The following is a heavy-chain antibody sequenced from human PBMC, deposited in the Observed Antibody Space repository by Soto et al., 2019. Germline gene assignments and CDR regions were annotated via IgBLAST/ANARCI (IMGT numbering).Heavy chain of an antibody. V-gene: IGHV1-69*01. Sequence: QVQLVQSGAEVKKPGSSVKVSCKASGGIFSTYAISWLRQAPGQGLEWMGGIIPLFGTPNYAQRFQGRVTITADESTSTDEMELSRLTSEDTAVYYCARERDDYGSGSYYNRIDCWGEGTLVTVSS. J-gene: IGHJ4*02. CDR3: ARERDDYGSGSYYNRIDC. CDR1: GGIFSTYA. CDR2: IIPLFGTP. D-gene: IGHD3-10*01.